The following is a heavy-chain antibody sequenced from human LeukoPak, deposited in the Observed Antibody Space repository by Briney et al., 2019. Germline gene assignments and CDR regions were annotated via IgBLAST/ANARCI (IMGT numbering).Heavy chain of an antibody. CDR3: ARDKTLGYCSGGSCWVY. J-gene: IGHJ4*02. Sequence: ASVKVSCKASGYTFTGYYMHWVRQAPGQGLEWMGWINPNSGGTNYAQKFQCRVTMTRDTSISTAYMELSRLRSDDTAVYYCARDKTLGYCSGGSCWVYWGQGTLVTVSS. CDR1: GYTFTGYY. CDR2: INPNSGGT. V-gene: IGHV1-2*02. D-gene: IGHD2-15*01.